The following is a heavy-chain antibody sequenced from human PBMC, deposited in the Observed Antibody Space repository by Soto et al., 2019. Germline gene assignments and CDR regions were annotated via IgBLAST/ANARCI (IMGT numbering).Heavy chain of an antibody. Sequence: ASVKVSCKASGYTFTGYYMHWVRQAPGHGLEWMGWINPNSGGTNYAQKVRGRVTMTRDTSISTAYMELSRLRSDDTAVYYCARDHGYSSGWFTTQDDAFDIWGQGTMVTVSS. V-gene: IGHV1-2*02. D-gene: IGHD6-19*01. CDR2: INPNSGGT. J-gene: IGHJ3*02. CDR3: ARDHGYSSGWFTTQDDAFDI. CDR1: GYTFTGYY.